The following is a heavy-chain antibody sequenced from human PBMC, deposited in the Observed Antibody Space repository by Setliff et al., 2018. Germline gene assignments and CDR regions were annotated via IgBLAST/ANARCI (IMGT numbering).Heavy chain of an antibody. CDR3: ARDLKFFGVGPLHIDY. CDR1: GFTFSSYA. CDR2: ISYDGSNK. J-gene: IGHJ4*02. D-gene: IGHD3-3*01. V-gene: IGHV3-30*04. Sequence: GGSLRLSCAASGFTFSSYAMHWVRQAPGKGLEWVAVISYDGSNKYYADSVKGRFTISRDNSKNTLYLQMNSLRAEDTAVYYCARDLKFFGVGPLHIDYWGQGTLVTVSS.